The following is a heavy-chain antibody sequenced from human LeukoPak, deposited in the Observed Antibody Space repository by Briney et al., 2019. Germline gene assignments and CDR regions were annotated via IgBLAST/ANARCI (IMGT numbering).Heavy chain of an antibody. CDR3: ARGAARYQLLFYYYYGMDV. CDR2: ISSTSSYI. CDR1: GFTFSSYS. Sequence: PGGSLRLSCAASGFTFSSYSMNWVRQAPGKGLEWVSSISSTSSYIYYADSVKGRFTISRDNAKNSLYLQMNSLRAEDTAVYYCARGAARYQLLFYYYYGMDVWGQGTTVTVSS. J-gene: IGHJ6*02. V-gene: IGHV3-21*01. D-gene: IGHD2-2*01.